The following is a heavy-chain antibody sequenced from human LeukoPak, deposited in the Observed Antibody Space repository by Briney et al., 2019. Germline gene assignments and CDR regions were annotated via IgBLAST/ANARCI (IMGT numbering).Heavy chain of an antibody. D-gene: IGHD6-19*01. J-gene: IGHJ6*02. CDR2: ITRVTGTA. CDR1: GGTFSNYA. V-gene: IGHV1-69*13. CDR3: ARGRYSSGWKSCSSHYYYGLDV. Sequence: GASVKVSCTASGGTFSNYAISWVRQAPGQGLEWMGGITRVTGTADYAQKFQGRVTITADESTSTAYMELTSLRSEDTAAYYCARGRYSSGWKSCSSHYYYGLDVWGQGTTVTVSS.